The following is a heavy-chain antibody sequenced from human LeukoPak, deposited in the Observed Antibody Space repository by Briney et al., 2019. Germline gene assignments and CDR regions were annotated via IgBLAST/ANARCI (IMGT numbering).Heavy chain of an antibody. Sequence: SETLSLTCTVSGGSISSYYWSWIRQPAGKGLEWIGRIYTSGSTNYNPSLKSRVTMSVDTSKNQFSLKLSSVTAADTAVYYCARLYYYDSSGPEEDYWGQGTLVTVSS. J-gene: IGHJ4*02. CDR2: IYTSGST. V-gene: IGHV4-4*07. CDR3: ARLYYYDSSGPEEDY. CDR1: GGSISSYY. D-gene: IGHD3-22*01.